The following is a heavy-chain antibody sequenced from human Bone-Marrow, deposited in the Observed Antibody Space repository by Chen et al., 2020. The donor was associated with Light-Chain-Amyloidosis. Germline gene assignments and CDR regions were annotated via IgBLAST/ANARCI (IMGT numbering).Heavy chain of an antibody. J-gene: IGHJ4*02. V-gene: IGHV3-15*01. CDR3: TTDTQRPSYGALYYFDY. D-gene: IGHD4-17*01. Sequence: APGKGLEWVGRIKSKTDGGTTDYAAPVKGRFTISRDDSKNTLYLQMNSLKTEDTAVYYCTTDTQRPSYGALYYFDYWGQGTLVTVSS. CDR2: IKSKTDGGTT.